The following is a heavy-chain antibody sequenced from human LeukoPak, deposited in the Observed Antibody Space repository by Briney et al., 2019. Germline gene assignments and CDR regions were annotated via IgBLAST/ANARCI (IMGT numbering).Heavy chain of an antibody. V-gene: IGHV4-4*07. CDR1: GGSISSYY. CDR2: IYTSGST. D-gene: IGHD6-19*01. J-gene: IGHJ4*02. Sequence: SETLSLTCTVSGGSISSYYWSWIRQPAGKGLEWIGRIYTSGSTNYNPSLKSRVTMSVDTSKNQFSLKLSSVTAADTAVYYCARDPGSGWYYQIDYWGQGTLVTVSS. CDR3: ARDPGSGWYYQIDY.